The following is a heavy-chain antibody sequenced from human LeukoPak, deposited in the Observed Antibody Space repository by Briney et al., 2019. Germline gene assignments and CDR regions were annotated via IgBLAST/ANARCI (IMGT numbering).Heavy chain of an antibody. V-gene: IGHV4-59*01. Sequence: SETLSLTCTVSGGSISNYYWSWIRQPPGKGLEWIGYVYYSGPTNYNPSLKSRVTISVDTSKNQFSLKLSSVAAADTAVYYCARALRGGAVAAYLDYWGQGTLVTVSS. CDR2: VYYSGPT. J-gene: IGHJ4*02. CDR1: GGSISNYY. CDR3: ARALRGGAVAAYLDY. D-gene: IGHD6-19*01.